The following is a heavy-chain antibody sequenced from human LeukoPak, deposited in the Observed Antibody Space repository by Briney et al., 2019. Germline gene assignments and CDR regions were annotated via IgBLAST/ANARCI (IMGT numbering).Heavy chain of an antibody. V-gene: IGHV4-28*01. CDR3: ARRQESAEYFQY. Sequence: SETLSLTCAVSGYSISSSSWWGWIRQPPGKGLEWIAYIYHSGTTYYNPSLQSRVTMSVDTSKNQFSLKLSSVTAVDTAVYYCARRQESAEYFQYWGQGTLVTVSS. CDR2: IYHSGTT. J-gene: IGHJ1*01. CDR1: GYSISSSSW.